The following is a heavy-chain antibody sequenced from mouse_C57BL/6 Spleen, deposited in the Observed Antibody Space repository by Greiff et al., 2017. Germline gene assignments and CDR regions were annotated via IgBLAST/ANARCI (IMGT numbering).Heavy chain of an antibody. CDR1: GFTFSDYY. CDR2: ISNGGGST. J-gene: IGHJ1*03. V-gene: IGHV5-12*01. D-gene: IGHD1-1*01. CDR3: ARHAYGSRDWYFDV. Sequence: EVKLMASGGGLVQPGGSLKLSCAASGFTFSDYYMYWVRQTPEKRLEWVAYISNGGGSTYYPDTVQGRFTISRDNAKNTLYLQMSRLKSEDTAMYYCARHAYGSRDWYFDVWGTGTTGTVSS.